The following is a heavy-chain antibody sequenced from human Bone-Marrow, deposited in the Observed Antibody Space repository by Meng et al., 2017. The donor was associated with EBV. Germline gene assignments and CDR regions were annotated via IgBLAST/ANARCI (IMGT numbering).Heavy chain of an antibody. V-gene: IGHV2-5*02. D-gene: IGHD4/OR15-4a*01. CDR3: AHRKGAPGYFDY. CDR2: IYWDDDK. Sequence: MTLEAAGPTPVKPTQALSLTCAFSVFSFSTSGVGVGWSRQPPGMALEWLALIYWDDDKRYSPTLKSRLTITKDTAKIQVVLTRTNMDPVDTATYYCAHRKGAPGYFDYWGQGTLVTVSS. J-gene: IGHJ4*02. CDR1: VFSFSTSGVG.